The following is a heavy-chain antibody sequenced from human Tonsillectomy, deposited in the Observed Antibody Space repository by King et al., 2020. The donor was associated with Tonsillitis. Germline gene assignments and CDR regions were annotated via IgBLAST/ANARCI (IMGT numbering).Heavy chain of an antibody. J-gene: IGHJ4*02. D-gene: IGHD3-22*01. CDR1: GGTFSSYG. Sequence: QLVQSGAEMKKPGSSVKVSCKASGGTFSSYGISWVRQAPGQGLEWMGGIIPIFGAANSAQKFPGRVTITADESTSTAYMELSSLRSEDTAVYFCAAIHYYTPHIDYWGQGTLVTVSS. CDR3: AAIHYYTPHIDY. V-gene: IGHV1-69*01. CDR2: IIPIFGAA.